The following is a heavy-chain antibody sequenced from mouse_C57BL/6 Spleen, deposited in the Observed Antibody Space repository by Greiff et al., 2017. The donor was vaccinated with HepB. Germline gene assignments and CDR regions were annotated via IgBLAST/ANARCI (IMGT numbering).Heavy chain of an antibody. J-gene: IGHJ2*01. CDR3: ARGDYDGELLYFDY. CDR2: INPNNGGT. V-gene: IGHV1-18*01. Sequence: EVQLQQSGPELVKPGASVKIPCKASGYTFTDYNMDWVKQSHGKSLEWIGDINPNNGGTIYNQKFKGKATLTVDKSSSTAYMELRSLTSEDTAVYYCARGDYDGELLYFDYWGQGTTLTVSS. D-gene: IGHD2-4*01. CDR1: GYTFTDYN.